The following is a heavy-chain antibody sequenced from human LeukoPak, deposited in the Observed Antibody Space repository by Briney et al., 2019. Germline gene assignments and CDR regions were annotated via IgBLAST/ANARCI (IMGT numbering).Heavy chain of an antibody. CDR2: IYYSGST. CDR1: GGSISSSSYY. Sequence: PSETLSLTCTVSGGSISSSSYYWGWIRQPPGKGLEWIGSIYYSGSTYYNPSLKSRVTISVDTSKNQFSLKLSSVTAADTAVYYCASQFLGYCTNGVCYTPWAFVIWGQGTMVTVSS. CDR3: ASQFLGYCTNGVCYTPWAFVI. D-gene: IGHD2-8*01. J-gene: IGHJ3*02. V-gene: IGHV4-39*01.